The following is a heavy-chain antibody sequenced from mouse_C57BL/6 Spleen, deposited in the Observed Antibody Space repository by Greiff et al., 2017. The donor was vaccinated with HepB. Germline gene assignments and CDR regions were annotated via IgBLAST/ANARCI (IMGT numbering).Heavy chain of an antibody. CDR1: GFTFSDYY. CDR3: AREEDYYFDY. V-gene: IGHV5-16*01. Sequence: EVMLVESEGGLVQPGSSMKLSCTASGFTFSDYYMAWVRQVPEKGLEWVANINYDGSSTYYLDSLKSRFIISRDNAKNILYLQMSSLKSEDTATYYCAREEDYYFDYWGQGTTLTVPS. CDR2: INYDGSST. J-gene: IGHJ2*01.